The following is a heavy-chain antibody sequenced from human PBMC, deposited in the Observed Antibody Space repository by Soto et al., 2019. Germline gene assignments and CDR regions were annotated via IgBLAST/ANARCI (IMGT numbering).Heavy chain of an antibody. CDR1: GYAFTNFD. CDR3: ARGWELDY. J-gene: IGHJ4*02. Sequence: QVQLVQSGAEVKKPGASVKVSCKASGYAFTNFDISWVRQAPGQGLEWMGWISTYNGNTNYAQKLQGRVTLTTDTSASTAYMELRSLTSDDTGIYYCARGWELDYWGQGTVVTVSS. D-gene: IGHD3-10*01. CDR2: ISTYNGNT. V-gene: IGHV1-18*01.